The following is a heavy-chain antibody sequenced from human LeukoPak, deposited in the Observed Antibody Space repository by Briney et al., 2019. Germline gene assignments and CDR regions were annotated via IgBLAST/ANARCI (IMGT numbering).Heavy chain of an antibody. CDR3: ARGKAYYYDSSGYPLGY. D-gene: IGHD3-22*01. V-gene: IGHV1-18*01. Sequence: ASVKVSCTASGYTFTGYGISWVRQAPGQGLEWMGWISAYNGNTNYAQKLQGRVTMTTDTSTSTAYMELRSLRSDDTAVYYCARGKAYYYDSSGYPLGYWGQGTLVTVSS. J-gene: IGHJ4*02. CDR2: ISAYNGNT. CDR1: GYTFTGYG.